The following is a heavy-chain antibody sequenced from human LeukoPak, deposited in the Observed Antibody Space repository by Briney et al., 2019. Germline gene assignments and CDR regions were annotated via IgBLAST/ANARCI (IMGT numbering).Heavy chain of an antibody. J-gene: IGHJ4*02. Sequence: GGSLRLSCAASGFTFSDYYMSWIRQAPGKGLEWVSYISSSGSTIYYADSVKGRFTISRDNAKNSLYLQMNSLRAENTAVYYCARGYYYDSSGYAQPFDYWGQGTLVTVSS. V-gene: IGHV3-11*01. D-gene: IGHD3-22*01. CDR2: ISSSGSTI. CDR3: ARGYYYDSSGYAQPFDY. CDR1: GFTFSDYY.